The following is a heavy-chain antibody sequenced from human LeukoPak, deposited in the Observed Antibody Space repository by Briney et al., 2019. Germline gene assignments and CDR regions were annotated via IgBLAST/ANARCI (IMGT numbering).Heavy chain of an antibody. CDR3: ARDFSTYGDYLGY. CDR2: INPNSGGT. J-gene: IGHJ4*02. D-gene: IGHD4-17*01. V-gene: IGHV1-2*02. CDR1: GYTFTGYY. Sequence: GASVKVSCKASGYTFTGYYMHWVRQAPGQGLEWMGWINPNSGGTNYAQKFQGRVTMTRDTSISTDYMELSRLRSDDTAVYYCARDFSTYGDYLGYWGQGTLVTVSS.